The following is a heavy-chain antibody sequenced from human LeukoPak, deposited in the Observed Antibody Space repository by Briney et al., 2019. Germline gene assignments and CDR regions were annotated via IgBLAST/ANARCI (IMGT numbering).Heavy chain of an antibody. D-gene: IGHD6-19*01. J-gene: IGHJ4*02. CDR1: GFTFSSYA. CDR2: ISSTNHYT. V-gene: IGHV3-21*01. CDR3: ARGRSGWYEDF. Sequence: GGSLRLSCAASGFTFSSYAMSWVRQAPGKGLESVSYISSTNHYTYYADSVKGRLTISRDNAKNSLYLQMNSLRAEDTAVYYCARGRSGWYEDFWGQGTLVTV.